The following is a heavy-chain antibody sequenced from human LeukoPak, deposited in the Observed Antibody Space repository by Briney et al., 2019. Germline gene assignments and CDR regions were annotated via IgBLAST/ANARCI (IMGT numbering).Heavy chain of an antibody. J-gene: IGHJ5*02. CDR3: ARDLGVPGELLGWFDP. V-gene: IGHV4-30-4*07. D-gene: IGHD1-26*01. Sequence: PSQTLSLTCAVSGGSISSGGYSWSWIRQPPGKGLEWIGYIYYSGSTNYNPSLKSRVTISVDTSKNQFSVKLSSVTAADTAVYYCARDLGVPGELLGWFDPWGQGTLVTVSS. CDR2: IYYSGST. CDR1: GGSISSGGYS.